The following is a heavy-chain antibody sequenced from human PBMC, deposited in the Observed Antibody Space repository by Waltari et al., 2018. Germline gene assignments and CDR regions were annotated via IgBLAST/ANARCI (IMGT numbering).Heavy chain of an antibody. Sequence: QLQLQESGPGLVKPSETLSLTCTVSGGSISSRSYYWGWIRQPPGKGLEWIGSIYYSGSTYYNPSLKSRVTISVDTSKNQFSLKLSSVTAADTAVYYCARDGNIAALNFDLWGRGTLVTVSS. J-gene: IGHJ2*01. CDR1: GGSISSRSYY. V-gene: IGHV4-39*07. CDR3: ARDGNIAALNFDL. D-gene: IGHD6-6*01. CDR2: IYYSGST.